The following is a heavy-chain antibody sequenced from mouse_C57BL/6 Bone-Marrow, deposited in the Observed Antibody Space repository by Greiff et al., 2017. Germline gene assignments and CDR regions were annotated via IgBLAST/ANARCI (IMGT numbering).Heavy chain of an antibody. J-gene: IGHJ2*01. V-gene: IGHV5-6*01. CDR2: ISSGGSYT. CDR1: GFTFSSYG. CDR3: ARQGGGFDY. Sequence: EVQLVESGGDLVKPGGSLKLSCAASGFTFSSYGMSWVRQTPDKRLEWVATISSGGSYTYYPDSVKGRFTFSRDNAKNTLYLQMSSLKSEDTAVYYCARQGGGFDYWGQGTTLTVSS.